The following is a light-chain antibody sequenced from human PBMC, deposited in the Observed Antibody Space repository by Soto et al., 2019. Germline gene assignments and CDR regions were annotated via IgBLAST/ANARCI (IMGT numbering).Light chain of an antibody. CDR1: QSVSSKY. V-gene: IGKV3-20*01. Sequence: EIVLTQSPGTLSLSPGERATLSCRASQSVSSKYLAWYQQKPGQAPRVLIYGTSIRASGVPERFSGGGSGTDFTLTITRLEPEDFAVYYCQHFGNSLWTFGQGTKVEI. CDR2: GTS. J-gene: IGKJ1*01. CDR3: QHFGNSLWT.